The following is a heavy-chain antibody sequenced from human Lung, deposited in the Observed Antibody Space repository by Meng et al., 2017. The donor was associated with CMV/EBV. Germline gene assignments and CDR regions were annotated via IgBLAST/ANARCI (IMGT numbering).Heavy chain of an antibody. D-gene: IGHD3-16*01. V-gene: IGHV3-30-3*01. CDR2: ISYDGSNK. CDR3: ARGWGLYSWFDP. CDR1: GFTFSSSA. J-gene: IGHJ5*02. Sequence: SCAASGFTFSSSAMHWVRQAPGKGLEWVAVISYDGSNKYYADSVKGRFTISRDNSKNTLYLQMNNLRAEDTAVYYCARGWGLYSWFDPWGQGTLVTVSS.